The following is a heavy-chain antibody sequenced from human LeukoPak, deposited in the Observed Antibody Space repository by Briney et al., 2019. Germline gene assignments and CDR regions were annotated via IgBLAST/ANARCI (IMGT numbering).Heavy chain of an antibody. CDR1: GFTFSNAW. Sequence: PGGSLRLSCAASGFTFSNAWMSWVRQAPGKGLEWVGRIKSKTDGGTTDYAAPMKGRFTISRDDSKNTLYLQMNSLKTEDTAVYYCTTNFYDFWSGYPPGSFDYWGQGTLVTVSS. D-gene: IGHD3-3*01. J-gene: IGHJ4*02. V-gene: IGHV3-15*01. CDR3: TTNFYDFWSGYPPGSFDY. CDR2: IKSKTDGGTT.